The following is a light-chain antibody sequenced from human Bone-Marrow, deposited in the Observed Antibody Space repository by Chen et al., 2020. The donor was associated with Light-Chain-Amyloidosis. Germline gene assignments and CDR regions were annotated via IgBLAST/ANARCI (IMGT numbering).Light chain of an antibody. CDR3: PVWDRSSDRPV. J-gene: IGLJ3*02. CDR2: EDS. V-gene: IGLV3-21*02. CDR1: NIGSTS. Sequence: SYVLTQPSSVSVAPGQTATIACGGNNIGSTSVHWYQQTPGQAPLLVVYEDSDRPSGIPGRLSGSNSGNTATLTSSRVEAWDEADYYCPVWDRSSDRPVFGGGTKLTVL.